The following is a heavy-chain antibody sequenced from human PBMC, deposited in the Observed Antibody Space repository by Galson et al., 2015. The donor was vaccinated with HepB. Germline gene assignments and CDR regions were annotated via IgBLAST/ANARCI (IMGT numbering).Heavy chain of an antibody. D-gene: IGHD6-13*01. CDR1: GFTFSSYA. Sequence: SLRLSCAASGFTFSSYAMHWVRQAPGKGLEWVTFVRPDVSNKYYADSVKGRFTISRDDSKNTLYLQMNSLNAEDTAVYYCAKGGDSSNWRGRFDCWGQGTLVTVSS. CDR3: AKGGDSSNWRGRFDC. V-gene: IGHV3-30*02. CDR2: VRPDVSNK. J-gene: IGHJ4*02.